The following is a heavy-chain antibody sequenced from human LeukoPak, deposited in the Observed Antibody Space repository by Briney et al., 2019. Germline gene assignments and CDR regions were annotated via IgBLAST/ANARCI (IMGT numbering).Heavy chain of an antibody. CDR1: GFRFSSYA. V-gene: IGHV3-23*01. Sequence: PGGSLRLSCAASGFRFSSYAMSWVRQAPGKGLEWVSTISGSGDSTYYADSVKGRFTISRDNAKNTLDLQMNSLTAEDTAVYYCAKGSAYYNFYYMVVCGKGTTVTVSS. CDR2: ISGSGDST. CDR3: AKGSAYYNFYYMVV. J-gene: IGHJ6*03.